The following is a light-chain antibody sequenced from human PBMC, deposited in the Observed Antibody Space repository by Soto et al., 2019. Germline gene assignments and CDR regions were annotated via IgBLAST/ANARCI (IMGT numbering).Light chain of an antibody. J-gene: IGKJ4*01. CDR2: DAS. V-gene: IGKV1-5*01. Sequence: DIQLTQSPSTLSASVGDRVTFTCRASQSISSWLAWYQQKPGKAPKLLIYDASSLESGVPSRFSGSGSGTEFTLTISSLQPDDFATYYCQQYNSYSPLTFGGGTKVDIK. CDR1: QSISSW. CDR3: QQYNSYSPLT.